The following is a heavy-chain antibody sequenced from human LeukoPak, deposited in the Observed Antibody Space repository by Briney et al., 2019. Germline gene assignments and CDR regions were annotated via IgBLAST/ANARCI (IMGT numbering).Heavy chain of an antibody. V-gene: IGHV1-8*01. CDR1: GYTFTSYD. J-gene: IGHJ4*02. CDR3: ARGYITMVRGVSDY. D-gene: IGHD3-10*01. CDR2: MNPNSGNT. Sequence: ASVKVSCKASGYTFTSYDINWVRHATGQGLEWMGCMNPNSGNTGYAQKFQSRVTMTRNTSISTAYMELSSLRSEDTAVYYCARGYITMVRGVSDYWGQGTLVTVSS.